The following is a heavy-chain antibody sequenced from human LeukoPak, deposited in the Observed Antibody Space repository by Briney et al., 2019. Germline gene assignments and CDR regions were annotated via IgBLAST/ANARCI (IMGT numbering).Heavy chain of an antibody. CDR3: ARDALAAAGYYYYYGMDV. D-gene: IGHD6-13*01. CDR1: GFTFSSYS. V-gene: IGHV3-21*01. J-gene: IGHJ6*02. Sequence: GGSLRLSCAASGFTFSSYSMNWVRQAPGKGLEWVSSISSSSSYIYYADSVKGRFTISRDNAKNSPYLQMNSLRAEDTAVYYCARDALAAAGYYYYYGMDVWGQGTTVTVSS. CDR2: ISSSSSYI.